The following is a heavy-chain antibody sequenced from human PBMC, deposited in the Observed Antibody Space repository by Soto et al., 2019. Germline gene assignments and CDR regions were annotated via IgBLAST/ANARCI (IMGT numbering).Heavy chain of an antibody. J-gene: IGHJ4*02. V-gene: IGHV4-31*03. CDR2: IYYSGST. Sequence: QVQLQESGPGLVKPSQTLFLTCTVSGGSISSGGYYWSWIRQHPGKGLEWIGYIYYSGSTYYNPSLKSRVTISVDTSKNQFSLKLSSVTAADTAVYYCARDGDDSGRFDYWGQGTLVTVSS. CDR3: ARDGDDSGRFDY. D-gene: IGHD1-1*01. CDR1: GGSISSGGYY.